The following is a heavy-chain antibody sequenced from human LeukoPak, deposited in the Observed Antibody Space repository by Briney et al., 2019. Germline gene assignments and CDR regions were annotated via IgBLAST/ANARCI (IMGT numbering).Heavy chain of an antibody. V-gene: IGHV4-34*01. CDR1: GGSFSGYY. Sequence: PSETLSLTCAVYGGSFSGYYWSGIRQPPGKGLEWIGEINHSGSTNYNPSLKSRVTISVDTSKNQFSLKLSSVTAADTAVFYCARENSGSYREFDYWGQGTLVTVSS. CDR2: INHSGST. CDR3: ARENSGSYREFDY. J-gene: IGHJ4*02. D-gene: IGHD1-26*01.